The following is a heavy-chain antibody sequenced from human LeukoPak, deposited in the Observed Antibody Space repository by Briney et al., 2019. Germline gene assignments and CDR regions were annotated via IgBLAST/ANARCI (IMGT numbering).Heavy chain of an antibody. CDR1: GGSISTYY. CDR2: IYYSGST. V-gene: IGHV4-59*12. CDR3: ARPGFYTVPTPFDY. J-gene: IGHJ4*02. D-gene: IGHD3-3*01. Sequence: SETLSLTRTVSGGSISTYYWSWIRQPPGKGLEWIGYIYYSGSTNYNPSLKSRVTISVDTSKNQFSLKLGSVTAADTAVYYCARPGFYTVPTPFDYWGQGTLVTVSS.